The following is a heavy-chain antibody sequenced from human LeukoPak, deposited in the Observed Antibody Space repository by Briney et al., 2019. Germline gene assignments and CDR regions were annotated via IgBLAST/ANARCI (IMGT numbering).Heavy chain of an antibody. CDR1: GFTFDDYA. Sequence: GGSLGLSCVASGFTFDDYAMHWVRQVPGKGLEWVSGISWNSGSTGYADSVKGRFTISRDNAKNSLYLQMNSLRAEDTALYYCAKDMTTVTTSGSDYWGQGTLVTVSS. CDR2: ISWNSGST. D-gene: IGHD4-17*01. V-gene: IGHV3-9*01. CDR3: AKDMTTVTTSGSDY. J-gene: IGHJ4*02.